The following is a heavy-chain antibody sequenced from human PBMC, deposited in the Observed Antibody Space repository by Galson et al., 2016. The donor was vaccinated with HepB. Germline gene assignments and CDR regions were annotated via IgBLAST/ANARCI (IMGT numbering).Heavy chain of an antibody. CDR3: ARQSVAAPWSWFDP. D-gene: IGHD6-6*01. CDR2: IYYSGST. Sequence: SETLSLTCAVYGESSSGYFWSWIRQTPGKGLEWIGSIYYSGSTYYNPSLKSRVTISVDTSKNQFSLKLSSVTAADTALYYCARQSVAAPWSWFDPWGQGTLVTVSS. CDR1: GESSSGYF. J-gene: IGHJ5*02. V-gene: IGHV4-39*01.